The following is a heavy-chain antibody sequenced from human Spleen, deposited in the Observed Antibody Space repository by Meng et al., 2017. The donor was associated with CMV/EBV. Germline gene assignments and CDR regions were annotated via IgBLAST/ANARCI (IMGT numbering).Heavy chain of an antibody. Sequence: CAASGFTFISSAMPWGRQAPGMGLEWVAVISYDGNNKFYADSVKGRFTISRDNSKNTLYLQMNSLRGEDTAVYYCARDGAAAATLDYWGQGMLVTVSS. V-gene: IGHV3-30-3*01. CDR2: ISYDGNNK. D-gene: IGHD6-13*01. J-gene: IGHJ4*02. CDR3: ARDGAAAATLDY. CDR1: GFTFISSA.